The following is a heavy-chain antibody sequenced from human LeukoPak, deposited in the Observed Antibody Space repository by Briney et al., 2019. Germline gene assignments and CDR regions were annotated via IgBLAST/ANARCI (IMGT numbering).Heavy chain of an antibody. Sequence: GASVKVSCKASGYTFTSYDINWVRQATGQGLEWMGWMNPNSGNTGYAQKFQGRVTMTRNTSISTAYMELSRLRSDDTAVYYCARALRWFGTKDAFDIWGQGTMVTVSS. J-gene: IGHJ3*02. CDR1: GYTFTSYD. D-gene: IGHD3-10*01. CDR2: MNPNSGNT. V-gene: IGHV1-8*01. CDR3: ARALRWFGTKDAFDI.